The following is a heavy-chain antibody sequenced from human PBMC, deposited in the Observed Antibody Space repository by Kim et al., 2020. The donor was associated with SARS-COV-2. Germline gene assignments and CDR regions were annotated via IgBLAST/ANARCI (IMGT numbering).Heavy chain of an antibody. CDR1: GFTFSSYG. D-gene: IGHD2-15*01. CDR2: IWYDGSNK. V-gene: IGHV3-33*06. CDR3: AKEGVCSGGSCYSGSFQH. Sequence: GGSLRLSCAASGFTFSSYGMHWVRQAPGKGLEWVAVIWYDGSNKYYADSVKGRFTISRDNSKNTLYLQMNSLRAEDTAVYYCAKEGVCSGGSCYSGSFQHCGQGTLVTVSS. J-gene: IGHJ1*01.